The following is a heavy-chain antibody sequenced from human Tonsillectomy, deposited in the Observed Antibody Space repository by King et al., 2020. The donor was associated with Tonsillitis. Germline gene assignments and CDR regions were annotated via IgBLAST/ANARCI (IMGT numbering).Heavy chain of an antibody. Sequence: VQLVESGGGLVKPGGSLRLSCAASGFTFSDYSLNLVRQAPGKGLEWVSSISSSIYIYYADSVKGRFTISRDNARNSLYLQMNSLRAEDTAVYYCARGTYCSGGNCYSDFWGQGTLVTVSS. D-gene: IGHD2-15*01. J-gene: IGHJ4*02. CDR2: ISSSIYI. CDR3: ARGTYCSGGNCYSDF. CDR1: GFTFSDYS. V-gene: IGHV3-21*01.